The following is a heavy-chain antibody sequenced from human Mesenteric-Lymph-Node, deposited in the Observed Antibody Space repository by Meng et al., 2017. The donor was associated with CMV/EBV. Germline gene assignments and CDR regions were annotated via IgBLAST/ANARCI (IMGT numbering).Heavy chain of an antibody. J-gene: IGHJ6*02. D-gene: IGHD2-2*01. Sequence: ASVKVSCKASGYTFTSYDINWVRQATGQGLEWMGWMNPNSGNTGYAQKFQGRVTITRNTSISTAYMELSSLRSEDTAVYYCARNRRDCSSTSCYVRSNYYGMDVWGQGTTVTV. V-gene: IGHV1-8*01. CDR3: ARNRRDCSSTSCYVRSNYYGMDV. CDR1: GYTFTSYD. CDR2: MNPNSGNT.